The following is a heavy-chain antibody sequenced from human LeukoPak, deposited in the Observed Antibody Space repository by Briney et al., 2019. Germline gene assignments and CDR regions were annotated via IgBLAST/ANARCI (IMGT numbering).Heavy chain of an antibody. D-gene: IGHD5-12*01. V-gene: IGHV3-23*01. J-gene: IGHJ4*02. CDR2: IDGNSGGT. Sequence: GGSLRLSCAASGFSFSTYGMSWVRQAPGKGLDWVSSIDGNSGGTYYAGSVKGRFTISRDNAKNTLYLQMNSPRAEDTAVYYCARGYSGYFYYWGQGTLVTVSS. CDR3: ARGYSGYFYY. CDR1: GFSFSTYG.